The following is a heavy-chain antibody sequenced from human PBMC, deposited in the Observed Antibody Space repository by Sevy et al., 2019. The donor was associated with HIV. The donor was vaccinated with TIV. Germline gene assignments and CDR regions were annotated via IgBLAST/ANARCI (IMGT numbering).Heavy chain of an antibody. J-gene: IGHJ6*03. Sequence: GGSLRLSCAVSGFSFDSYGMTWVRQAPGKGLEWVSAISGSGTRTYYADSVKGHFIISRDNSKNTLDLQMNSLRAEDGHIYFCARGGGHYDPDEIAYYFYYYNMDVWGKGTTVTVSS. CDR2: ISGSGTRT. CDR1: GFSFDSYG. CDR3: ARGGGHYDPDEIAYYFYYYNMDV. D-gene: IGHD3-22*01. V-gene: IGHV3-23*01.